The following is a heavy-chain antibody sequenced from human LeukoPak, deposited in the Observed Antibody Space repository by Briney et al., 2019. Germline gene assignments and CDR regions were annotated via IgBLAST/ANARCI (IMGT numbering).Heavy chain of an antibody. J-gene: IGHJ4*02. CDR2: ISGSGGST. CDR3: AKSDSGSYCFDY. V-gene: IGHV3-23*01. D-gene: IGHD1-26*01. CDR1: GFTFSSYA. Sequence: GGSLRLSCAASGFTFSSYAMSWVRQAPGKGLEWVSAISGSGGSTYYADSVKGRFTIFRDNSKNTLYLQMNSLRAEDTAVYYCAKSDSGSYCFDYWGQGTLVTVSS.